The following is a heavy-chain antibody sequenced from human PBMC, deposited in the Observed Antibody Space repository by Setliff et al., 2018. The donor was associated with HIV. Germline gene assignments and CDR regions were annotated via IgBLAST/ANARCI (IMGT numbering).Heavy chain of an antibody. CDR2: IYTSETT. V-gene: IGHV4-61*09. D-gene: IGHD4-17*01. Sequence: PSETLSLTCNVSGGSISSGSYYWSWIRQPAGKELEWIGHIYTSETTNYNPSLKSRVTISLDTSNNHFSLKLRSVTATDTAVYYCERGGPDYGDYVDWYFDLWGRGTLVTVSS. CDR3: ERGGPDYGDYVDWYFDL. CDR1: GGSISSGSYY. J-gene: IGHJ2*01.